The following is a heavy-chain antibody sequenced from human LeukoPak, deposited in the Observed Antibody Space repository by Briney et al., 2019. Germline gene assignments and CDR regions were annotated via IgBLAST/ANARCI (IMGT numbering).Heavy chain of an antibody. D-gene: IGHD3-10*01. Sequence: PSETLSLTCTVSGYSIGTWYYWGWIRQPPGKGLEWIGSIFHNGSTHYNPSLESRVTISLDTSKNQFPLRLSSVTAADTAMYYCARVHGSFLGDFWGQGTLVTVSS. CDR3: ARVHGSFLGDF. J-gene: IGHJ4*02. CDR1: GYSIGTWYY. CDR2: IFHNGST. V-gene: IGHV4-38-2*02.